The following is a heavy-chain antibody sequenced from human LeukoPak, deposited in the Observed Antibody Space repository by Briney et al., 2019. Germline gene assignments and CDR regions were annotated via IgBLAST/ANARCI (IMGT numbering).Heavy chain of an antibody. V-gene: IGHV3-9*01. Sequence: GGSLRLSCAASGFIFETYWMNWVRQVPGEGLEWDSGISWNGGSIGYTDSVRGRFTISRDNAKNSLYLQMNSLRAEDTAVYYCVKDLRAVNYYGMDVWGQGTTVIVSS. CDR2: ISWNGGSI. J-gene: IGHJ6*02. D-gene: IGHD6-19*01. CDR1: GFIFETYW. CDR3: VKDLRAVNYYGMDV.